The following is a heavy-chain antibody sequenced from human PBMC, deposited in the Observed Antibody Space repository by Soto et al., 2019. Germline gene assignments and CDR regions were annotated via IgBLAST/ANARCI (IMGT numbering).Heavy chain of an antibody. D-gene: IGHD6-19*01. Sequence: QVQLVQSGAEVKKPGASVKVSCKASDYTFTSYGISWVRQAPGQGLEWMGWISPYNGNTKYAQKFQGRGTMTTHTSTSTAYMERRSLRSPGPAVYSCARALAVALVDYWGQVTLVTLAS. V-gene: IGHV1-18*01. CDR1: DYTFTSYG. CDR2: ISPYNGNT. CDR3: ARALAVALVDY. J-gene: IGHJ4*02.